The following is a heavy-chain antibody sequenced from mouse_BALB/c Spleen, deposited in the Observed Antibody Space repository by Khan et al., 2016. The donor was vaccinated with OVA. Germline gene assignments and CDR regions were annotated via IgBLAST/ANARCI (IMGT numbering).Heavy chain of an antibody. J-gene: IGHJ2*01. CDR3: ARDRIDY. CDR2: INPSSGYT. CDR1: GYTFSNYW. Sequence: QIQLVQSGAELAKPGASVKMSCKASGYTFSNYWIHWVKQRPGQGLEWIGYINPSSGYTYYNQTSNDKATLTTDKSSSTAYIQLSSLTSDDSAVYYSARDRIDYWGQGTTLTVSS. V-gene: IGHV1-7*01.